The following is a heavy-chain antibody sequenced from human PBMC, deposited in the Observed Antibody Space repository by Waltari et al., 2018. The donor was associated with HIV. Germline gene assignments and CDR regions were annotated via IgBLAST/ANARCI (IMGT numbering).Heavy chain of an antibody. CDR3: ARDLNYYGSGSPFDY. CDR2: MSSSSSTI. V-gene: IGHV3-48*01. CDR1: GFTFSSYS. Sequence: EVQLVESGGGLVQPGGSLRLSCAASGFTFSSYSMNWVRQAPGKGLEWVSYMSSSSSTIYYADSVKGRFTISRDNAKNSLYLQMNSLRAEDTAVYYCARDLNYYGSGSPFDYWGQGTLVTVSS. D-gene: IGHD3-10*01. J-gene: IGHJ4*02.